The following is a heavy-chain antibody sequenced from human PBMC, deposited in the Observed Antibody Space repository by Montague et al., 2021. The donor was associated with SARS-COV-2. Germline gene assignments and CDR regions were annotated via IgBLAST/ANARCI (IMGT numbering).Heavy chain of an antibody. CDR3: ASFRRSFGY. CDR1: GGSISTYY. CDR2: IYYSGNT. Sequence: SETLSLTCTVSGGSISTYYWSWIRQPPGKGLEWIGYIYYSGNTNSNPSLKSRVTMSIDTSKNQFSLKLNSVTAADTAVYYCASFRRSFGYWGQGTLVSVSS. V-gene: IGHV4-59*08. J-gene: IGHJ4*02.